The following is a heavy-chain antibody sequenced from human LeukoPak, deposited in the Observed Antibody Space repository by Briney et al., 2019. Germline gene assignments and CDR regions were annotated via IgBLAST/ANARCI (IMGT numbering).Heavy chain of an antibody. D-gene: IGHD1-26*01. CDR2: IKQDESEK. Sequence: PGGSLRLSCAVSGFTFSNYWMSWVRQAPGKGLEWVAHIKQDESEKYYVDSVKGRFTISRDNAKSSLYLQMNSLRAEDTAIYYCARDKIVGASKFDYWGQGTLVTVSS. CDR3: ARDKIVGASKFDY. J-gene: IGHJ4*02. CDR1: GFTFSNYW. V-gene: IGHV3-7*01.